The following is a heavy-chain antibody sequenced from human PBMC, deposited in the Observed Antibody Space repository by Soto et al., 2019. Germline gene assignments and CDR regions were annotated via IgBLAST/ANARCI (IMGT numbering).Heavy chain of an antibody. V-gene: IGHV4-59*01. CDR3: AKTPYSGYLWFDP. J-gene: IGHJ5*02. Sequence: PSETLSLTCPVSGVSISSYYWSWIRQPPGKGLEWIGYIYYSGSTNYNPSLKSRVTISVDTSKKQFSLKLSSVTAADTAVYYCAKTPYSGYLWFDPWGQGTLVTVSS. CDR1: GVSISSYY. CDR2: IYYSGST. D-gene: IGHD3-22*01.